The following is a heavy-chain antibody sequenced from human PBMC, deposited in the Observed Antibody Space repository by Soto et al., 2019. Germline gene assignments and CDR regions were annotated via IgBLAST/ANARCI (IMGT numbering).Heavy chain of an antibody. CDR1: GGSISSGGYS. CDR2: IYHSGST. J-gene: IGHJ2*01. Sequence: QLQLQESGSGLVKPSQTLSLTCAVSGGSISSGGYSWRWLRQPPGKGLEWLGSIYHSGSTYYNPSLKSRVTISVDRSKNHFSMQLSSVTAAYTAVYYCAIVPGLWGRGTLVTFAS. CDR3: AIVPGL. V-gene: IGHV4-30-2*01.